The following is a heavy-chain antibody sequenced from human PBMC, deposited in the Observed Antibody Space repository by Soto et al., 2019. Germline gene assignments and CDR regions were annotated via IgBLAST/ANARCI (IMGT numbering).Heavy chain of an antibody. V-gene: IGHV1-69*08. CDR1: GGTFSSYT. D-gene: IGHD1-1*01. Sequence: QVQLVQSGAEVKKPGSSVMVSCKASGGTFSSYTISWVRQAPGQGLEWMGRIIPILGIANYAQKFQGRVTITADKFTSTAYMELSSLRSEDTAVYYCARDVEGGYGLERVGEYYYYYMDVWGKGTTVTVSS. CDR2: IIPILGIA. J-gene: IGHJ6*03. CDR3: ARDVEGGYGLERVGEYYYYYMDV.